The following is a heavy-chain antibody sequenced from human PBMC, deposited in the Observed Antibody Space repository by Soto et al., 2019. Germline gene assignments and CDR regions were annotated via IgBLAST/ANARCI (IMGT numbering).Heavy chain of an antibody. CDR2: IKSDGSNT. CDR1: GFTFSSDW. J-gene: IGHJ4*02. D-gene: IGHD4-17*01. Sequence: EVQLVESGGGLAQPGGSLRLSCVASGFTFSSDWMHWVRKAPGKGLVWVAHIKSDGSNTKYADYVKGRFTISRDNAKNSVYLQINSLRAEDTAVYYCARAAPFNYGGNSGFDCWGQGTLVTVSS. V-gene: IGHV3-74*03. CDR3: ARAAPFNYGGNSGFDC.